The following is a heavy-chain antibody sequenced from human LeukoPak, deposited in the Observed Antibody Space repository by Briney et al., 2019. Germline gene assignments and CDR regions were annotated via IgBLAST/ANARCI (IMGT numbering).Heavy chain of an antibody. CDR3: ARPHLLDDITMIVEDAFDI. CDR1: GGSIRGYY. Sequence: SETLSLTCNVSGGSIRGYYWSWIRQPPGKGLEWIGYIYSCGSTNYNPSLKSRVTMSVDTSKNEFSLKVSCVTAADTAVYYCARPHLLDDITMIVEDAFDIWGQGTMVTVSS. J-gene: IGHJ3*02. V-gene: IGHV4-59*01. CDR2: IYSCGST. D-gene: IGHD3-22*01.